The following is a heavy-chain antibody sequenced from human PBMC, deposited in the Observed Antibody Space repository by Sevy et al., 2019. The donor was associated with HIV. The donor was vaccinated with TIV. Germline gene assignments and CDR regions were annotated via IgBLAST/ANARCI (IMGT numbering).Heavy chain of an antibody. D-gene: IGHD1-7*01. CDR2: IIPIFGTA. CDR1: GGTFSSYA. CDR3: ASKGTITTYCYYGMDV. J-gene: IGHJ6*02. V-gene: IGHV1-69*13. Sequence: ASVKVSCKASGGTFSSYAISWVRQAPGQGLEWMGGIIPIFGTANYAQKFQGRVTITADESTSTAYMELSSLRSEDTAVYYCASKGTITTYCYYGMDVWGQGTTVTVSS.